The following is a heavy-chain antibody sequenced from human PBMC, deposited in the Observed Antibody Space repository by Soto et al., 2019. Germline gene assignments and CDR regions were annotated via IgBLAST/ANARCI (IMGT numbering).Heavy chain of an antibody. CDR3: ARIGYSSSFFDY. D-gene: IGHD6-6*01. V-gene: IGHV3-7*01. CDR1: GFSFSDYW. Sequence: GGSLRLSCAASGFSFSDYWMSWVRQAPGKGLEWVANMKQDASVKYYVDSVEGRFTVSRDNAKNSQYLQMNSLRVEDTAVYYCARIGYSSSFFDYWGQGTLVTVSS. J-gene: IGHJ4*02. CDR2: MKQDASVK.